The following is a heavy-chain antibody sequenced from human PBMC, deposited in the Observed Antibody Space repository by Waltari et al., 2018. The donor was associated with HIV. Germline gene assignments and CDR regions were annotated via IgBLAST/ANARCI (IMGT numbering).Heavy chain of an antibody. J-gene: IGHJ4*02. D-gene: IGHD1-26*01. Sequence: QVQLQQWGAGLLKPSETLSLTCAVYGGSFSGYYWSWIRQPPGKGLEWIGEINHSGSTNYNPSLKSRVTISVDTSKNQFSLKLSSVTAADTAVYYCARERWELLWNHSGYYFDYWGQGTLVTVSS. CDR3: ARERWELLWNHSGYYFDY. V-gene: IGHV4-34*01. CDR1: GGSFSGYY. CDR2: INHSGST.